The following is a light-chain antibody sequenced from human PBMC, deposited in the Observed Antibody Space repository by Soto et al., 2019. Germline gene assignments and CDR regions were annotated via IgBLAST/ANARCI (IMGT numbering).Light chain of an antibody. Sequence: QSVLTQTASVSGSPGQSITISCTGTSSDVGGYNFVSWYQQHPGKAPKLIIHEVTNRPSGVSGRFSGSKSGNTAFLTISGLQAEDEAVYYCCSHSSSITWMFGGGTQLTVL. CDR3: CSHSSSITWM. V-gene: IGLV2-14*03. CDR1: SSDVGGYNF. J-gene: IGLJ3*02. CDR2: EVT.